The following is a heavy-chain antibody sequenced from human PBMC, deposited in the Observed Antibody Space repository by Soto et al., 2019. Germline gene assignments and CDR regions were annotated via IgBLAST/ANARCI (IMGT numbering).Heavy chain of an antibody. CDR1: GFTFSSYG. Sequence: QVQLVESGGGVVQPGRSLRLSCAASGFTFSSYGMHWVRQAPGKGLDWVAVISYDGSNKYYADSVTGRFTISRDNSKNLLSVQMHSLLAEARGVYYCAEAISRGRGVIGVFSVLFGRWVLGPLVSVSS. D-gene: IGHD3-10*01. CDR3: AEAISRGRGVIGVFSVLFGR. V-gene: IGHV3-30*03. J-gene: IGHJ4*02. CDR2: ISYDGSNK.